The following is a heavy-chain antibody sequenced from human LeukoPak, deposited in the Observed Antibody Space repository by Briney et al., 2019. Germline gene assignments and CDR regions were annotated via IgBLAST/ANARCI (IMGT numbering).Heavy chain of an antibody. CDR2: ITAYNGNT. Sequence: ASVKVSCKASISTFSTCDITWVRQAPGQGLEWMGWITAYNGNTDYAQKVQGRVTMTTDTSTSTAYMELRSLRSDDTAVYYCARDYGSGSYYHNWFDPWGQGTLVTVSS. CDR3: ARDYGSGSYYHNWFDP. CDR1: ISTFSTCD. D-gene: IGHD3-10*01. J-gene: IGHJ5*02. V-gene: IGHV1-18*01.